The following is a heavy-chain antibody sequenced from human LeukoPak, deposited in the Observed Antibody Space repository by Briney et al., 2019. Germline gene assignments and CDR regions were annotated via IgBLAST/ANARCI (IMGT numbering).Heavy chain of an antibody. CDR3: ARGSLYSFDY. CDR1: GDSVSSNSVA. V-gene: IGHV6-1*01. J-gene: IGHJ4*02. D-gene: IGHD2-15*01. CDR2: TYSRSKWNN. Sequence: SQTLSLTCAISGDSVSSNSVAWNWIRQSPSGGLEWLGRTYSRSKWNNDYAVFVKSRITINPDTSKNQFSLQLNSVTPEDTAVYYCARGSLYSFDYWGQGTLVTVSS.